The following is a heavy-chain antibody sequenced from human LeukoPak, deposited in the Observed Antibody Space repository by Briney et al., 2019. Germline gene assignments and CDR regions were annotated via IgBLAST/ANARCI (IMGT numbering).Heavy chain of an antibody. CDR2: INHSGST. CDR1: GGSFSGYY. D-gene: IGHD3-10*01. Sequence: PSETLSLTCAVYGGSFSGYYWSWIRQPPGKGLEWIGEINHSGSTNYNPSLKSRVTISVDTSKNQFSLKLSSVTAADTAVYYCARRPTMVRGVDYWGQGTLVTVSS. CDR3: ARRPTMVRGVDY. J-gene: IGHJ4*02. V-gene: IGHV4-34*01.